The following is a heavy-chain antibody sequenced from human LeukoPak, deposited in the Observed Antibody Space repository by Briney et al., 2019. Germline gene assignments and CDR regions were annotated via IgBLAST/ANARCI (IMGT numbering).Heavy chain of an antibody. CDR2: INPNSGGT. V-gene: IGHV1-2*02. CDR3: ARDEGSSLTLDY. D-gene: IGHD6-6*01. J-gene: IGHJ4*02. CDR1: GYTFTSYG. Sequence: ASVKVSCKASGYTFTSYGISWVRQAPGQGLEWMGWINPNSGGTNYAQKFQGRVTMTRDTSISTAYMELSRLRSDDTAVYYCARDEGSSLTLDYWGQGTLVTVSS.